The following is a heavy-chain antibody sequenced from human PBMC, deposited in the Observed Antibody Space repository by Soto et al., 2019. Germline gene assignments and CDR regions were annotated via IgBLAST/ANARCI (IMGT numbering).Heavy chain of an antibody. D-gene: IGHD3-22*01. CDR3: AREAYYFDTNGYYLTDN. Sequence: PSETLSLTCIVSGGSISNYYWSWIRQPAGKGLEWIGRIYSRGDTYYNPSLRSRVTMSVDTSKNQFSLRLSSVTAADTAVYYCAREAYYFDTNGYYLTDNWGQGTLVTVSS. CDR2: IYSRGDT. J-gene: IGHJ4*02. CDR1: GGSISNYY. V-gene: IGHV4-4*07.